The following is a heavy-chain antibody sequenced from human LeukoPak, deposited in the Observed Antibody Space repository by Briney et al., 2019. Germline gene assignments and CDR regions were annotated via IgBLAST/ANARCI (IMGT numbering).Heavy chain of an antibody. D-gene: IGHD2-2*01. V-gene: IGHV3-23*01. Sequence: GGSLRLSCAASGFTFSSYGMSWVRQAPGKGLEWVSGISGSGGSTYYAESVKGRFTISRDNSKNTSYLQMNSLRAEDTAVYYCAKENRAVVLPTNWFDPWGQGTLVAISS. J-gene: IGHJ5*02. CDR2: ISGSGGST. CDR3: AKENRAVVLPTNWFDP. CDR1: GFTFSSYG.